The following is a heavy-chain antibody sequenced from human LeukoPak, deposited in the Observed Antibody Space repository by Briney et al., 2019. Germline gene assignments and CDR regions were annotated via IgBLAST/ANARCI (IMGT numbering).Heavy chain of an antibody. CDR2: ISRSGEST. J-gene: IGHJ4*02. Sequence: GGSLRLSCAASGFTFSRYWMSWVRQAPGKGLEWVSSISRSGESTFYADSVRGRFTISRDNSKNTVSLQMESLRAEDTALYYCAKDYAVGSIDYWGQGTLVTVSS. CDR3: AKDYAVGSIDY. D-gene: IGHD3-16*01. CDR1: GFTFSRYW. V-gene: IGHV3-23*01.